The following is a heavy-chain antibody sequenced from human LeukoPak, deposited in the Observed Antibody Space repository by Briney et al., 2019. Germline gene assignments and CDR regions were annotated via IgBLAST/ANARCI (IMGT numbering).Heavy chain of an antibody. V-gene: IGHV4-34*01. CDR1: GGSFSGYY. Sequence: SETLSLTCAVYGGSFSGYYWSWIRQPPGKGLEWTGEINHSGSTNYNPSLKSRVTISVDTSKNQFSLKLSSVTAADTAVYYCARGRVRTSPGGFDPWGQGTLVTVSS. J-gene: IGHJ5*02. CDR2: INHSGST. CDR3: ARGRVRTSPGGFDP. D-gene: IGHD1-14*01.